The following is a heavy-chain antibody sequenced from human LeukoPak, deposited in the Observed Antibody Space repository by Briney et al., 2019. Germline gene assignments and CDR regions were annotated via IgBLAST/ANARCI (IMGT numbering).Heavy chain of an antibody. CDR2: IHPGDSST. Sequence: GESLKISCKASGYSFAFYWIGWVRQMPGEGLEWVAIIHPGDSSTRYSPSFQGQVTISADKSISTVYLQWSSLEASDTAIYFCATLWFGELAGIQHWGQGTLVTVSS. CDR3: ATLWFGELAGIQH. CDR1: GYSFAFYW. V-gene: IGHV5-51*01. J-gene: IGHJ1*01. D-gene: IGHD3-10*01.